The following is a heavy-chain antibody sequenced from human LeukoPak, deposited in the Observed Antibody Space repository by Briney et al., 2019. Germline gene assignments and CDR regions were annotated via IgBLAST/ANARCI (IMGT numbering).Heavy chain of an antibody. CDR2: INHSGST. D-gene: IGHD1-26*01. CDR1: GGSFSGYY. V-gene: IGHV4-34*01. CDR3: ARLIGGSGSDFGDY. Sequence: SETLSLTCAVYGGSFSGYYWSWIRQPPGKGLAWIGEINHSGSTNYNPSLKNRVTISVHTPKNQFSLKLSSVPAADTAVYDCARLIGGSGSDFGDYWGQGTLVTVSS. J-gene: IGHJ4*02.